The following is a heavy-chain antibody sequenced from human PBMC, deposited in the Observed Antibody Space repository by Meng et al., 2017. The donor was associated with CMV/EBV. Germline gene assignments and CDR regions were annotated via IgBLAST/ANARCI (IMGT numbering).Heavy chain of an antibody. V-gene: IGHV3-66*02. Sequence: YLVGAGGGLVQPGGSLSLSCAASGFTVSSNYMGWVRQAPGKGLEWVSVIYSGGSTYYADSVKGRFTISRDDSENTVYLEMNSLRVEDTAVYYCAKDLYYSFDYWGQGTLVTVSS. CDR1: GFTVSSNY. CDR3: AKDLYYSFDY. J-gene: IGHJ4*02. D-gene: IGHD2-8*01. CDR2: IYSGGST.